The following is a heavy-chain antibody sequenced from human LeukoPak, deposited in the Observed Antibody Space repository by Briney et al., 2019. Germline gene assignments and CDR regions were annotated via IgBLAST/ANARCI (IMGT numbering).Heavy chain of an antibody. J-gene: IGHJ4*02. CDR2: INPSGGGT. V-gene: IGHV1-46*01. Sequence: GESLKISCKVSGYILTNNWIGWVRQVPGKGLEWMGIINPSGGGTSYAQKFQGRLTMTRDTSTTTVYMELSSLRSEDTAMYYCAREIGPRQLHLWGSAFDYWGQGTLVTVSS. D-gene: IGHD5-18*01. CDR3: AREIGPRQLHLWGSAFDY. CDR1: GYILTNNW.